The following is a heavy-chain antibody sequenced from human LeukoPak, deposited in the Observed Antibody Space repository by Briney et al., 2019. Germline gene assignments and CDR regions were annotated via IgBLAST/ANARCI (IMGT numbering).Heavy chain of an antibody. Sequence: SETLSLTCAVYGGSFSGYYWSWIRQPPGKGLEWIGEINHSGSTNYNPSLKSRVTISVDRSKNQFSLKLSSVTAADTAVYYCARGDIVVVPAAIPWFDPWGQGTLVTVSS. CDR3: ARGDIVVVPAAIPWFDP. D-gene: IGHD2-2*02. J-gene: IGHJ5*02. CDR2: INHSGST. CDR1: GGSFSGYY. V-gene: IGHV4-34*01.